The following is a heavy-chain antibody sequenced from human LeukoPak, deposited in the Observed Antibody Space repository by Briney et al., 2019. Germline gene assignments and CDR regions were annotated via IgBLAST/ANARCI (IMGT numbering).Heavy chain of an antibody. CDR1: GVTFSSYA. CDR3: ARDDYYDSSGYYGMDV. D-gene: IGHD3-22*01. CDR2: IIPILGIA. J-gene: IGHJ6*02. V-gene: IGHV1-69*04. Sequence: ASVKVSCKASGVTFSSYAISWVRQAPGQGLEWMGRIIPILGIANYAQKFQGRVTITADKSTSTAYMELSSLRSEDTAVYYCARDDYYDSSGYYGMDVWGQGTTVTVSS.